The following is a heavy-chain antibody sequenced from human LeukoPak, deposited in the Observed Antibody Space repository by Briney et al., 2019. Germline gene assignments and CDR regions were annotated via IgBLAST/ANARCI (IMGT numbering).Heavy chain of an antibody. J-gene: IGHJ5*02. V-gene: IGHV4-59*01. D-gene: IGHD6-19*01. CDR2: IYYSGST. Sequence: PSETLSLTCTVSGGSISSYYWGWIRQPPGKGLEWIGYIYYSGSTNYNPSLKSRVTISVDTSKNQFSLKLSSVTAADTAVYYCARDLSSGPEYNWFDPWGQGTLVTVSS. CDR1: GGSISSYY. CDR3: ARDLSSGPEYNWFDP.